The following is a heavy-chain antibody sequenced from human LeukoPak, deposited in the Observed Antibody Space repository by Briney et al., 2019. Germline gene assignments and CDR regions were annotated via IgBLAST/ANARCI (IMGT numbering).Heavy chain of an antibody. D-gene: IGHD3-3*01. V-gene: IGHV3-64*01. Sequence: GGSLRLSCAASGFTFSSYAMHWVRQAPGKGLEYVSAISSNGGSTYYANSVNGRFTISRDNSKNTLYLQMGSLRAEDMAVYYCARVGGEDFWGYYYYMDVWGKGTTVTVSS. CDR3: ARVGGEDFWGYYYYMDV. CDR1: GFTFSSYA. CDR2: ISSNGGST. J-gene: IGHJ6*03.